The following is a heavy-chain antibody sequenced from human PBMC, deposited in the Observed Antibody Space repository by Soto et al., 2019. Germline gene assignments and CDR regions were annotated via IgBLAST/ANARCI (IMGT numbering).Heavy chain of an antibody. Sequence: EVQLVESGGDLVQPGGSLKLSCTGLGFNFSGSALHWVRQPSGKGLEWVGRIRGRAKKYATSYATSVRGRFYLSRDDSKNTAFLQMNSLRDEDTGVYFLCGRGGDSLQDIWGQGTLVTVSS. V-gene: IGHV3-73*01. CDR2: IRGRAKKYAT. CDR1: GFNFSGSA. J-gene: IGHJ4*02. D-gene: IGHD4-17*01. CDR3: CGRGGDSLQDI.